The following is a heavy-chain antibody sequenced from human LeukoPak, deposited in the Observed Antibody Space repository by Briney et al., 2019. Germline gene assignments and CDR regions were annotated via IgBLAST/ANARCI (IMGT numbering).Heavy chain of an antibody. V-gene: IGHV1-18*01. D-gene: IGHD4-17*01. Sequence: ASVKVSCKTSGYTSDFMKYGVAWVRQAPGQGLEWMGWISAYNGNTNYAQKLQGRVTMTTDTSTSTAYMELRSLRSDDTAVYYCASSSPADEYGDCLSFWGQGTLVTVSS. J-gene: IGHJ4*02. CDR2: ISAYNGNT. CDR1: GYTSDFMKYG. CDR3: ASSSPADEYGDCLSF.